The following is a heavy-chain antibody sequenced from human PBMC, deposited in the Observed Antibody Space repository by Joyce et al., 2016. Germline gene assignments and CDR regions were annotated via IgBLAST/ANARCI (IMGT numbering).Heavy chain of an antibody. Sequence: QLLLQESGPGLVKPSETLSLTCSVSGGSISSNDYYWGWIRQPPGKGLEWIGGIFHSGSTYDNPSLKSRVTMTVDTSKNQVSLNLSSLTAADTAVYFCATYYYERSGYYLYWGQGTLVTVSS. CDR2: IFHSGST. J-gene: IGHJ4*02. CDR1: GGSISSNDYY. CDR3: ATYYYERSGYYLY. V-gene: IGHV4-39*01. D-gene: IGHD3-22*01.